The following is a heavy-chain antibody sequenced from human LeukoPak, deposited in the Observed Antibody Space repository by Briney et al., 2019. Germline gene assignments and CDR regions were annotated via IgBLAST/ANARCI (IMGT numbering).Heavy chain of an antibody. D-gene: IGHD4-23*01. Sequence: GSSVKVSCKASGGTLSSYAISWVRQAPGQGLEWMGRIIPILGIANYAQKFQGRVTITADKSTSTAYMELSSLRSEDTAVYYCARSIGGNKGYYFDYWGQGTLVTVSS. CDR1: GGTLSSYA. V-gene: IGHV1-69*04. J-gene: IGHJ4*02. CDR3: ARSIGGNKGYYFDY. CDR2: IIPILGIA.